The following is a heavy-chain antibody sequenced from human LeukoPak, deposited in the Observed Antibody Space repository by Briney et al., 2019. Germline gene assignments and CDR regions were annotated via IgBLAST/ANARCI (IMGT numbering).Heavy chain of an antibody. CDR2: INQSGST. D-gene: IGHD3-9*01. CDR1: GGFFSGYC. J-gene: IGHJ3*02. V-gene: IGHV4-34*01. CDR3: ARGLPYDILTGYLPGDAFDI. Sequence: ETLSLTCAVYGGFFSGYCWSWIHQPPGKGLEWIGEINQSGSTKYNPSLKSRVTISVDTSKNQFSLKLSSVTAADTAVYYCARGLPYDILTGYLPGDAFDIWGQGTMVTVSS.